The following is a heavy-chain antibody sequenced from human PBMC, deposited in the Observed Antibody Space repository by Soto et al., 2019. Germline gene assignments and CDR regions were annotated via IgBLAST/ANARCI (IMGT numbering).Heavy chain of an antibody. D-gene: IGHD3-10*01. V-gene: IGHV4-4*07. J-gene: IGHJ4*02. CDR1: GGSISNRY. Sequence: PSETLSLTCTVSGGSISNRYWSWIRQPAGEGLEWIGRIYSNWNTNYNPSLKGRVTISVDTSRNQLSLKLTSVTAADTAVYYCARDEQLLVRGYFDYWGQGALVTVSS. CDR3: ARDEQLLVRGYFDY. CDR2: IYSNWNT.